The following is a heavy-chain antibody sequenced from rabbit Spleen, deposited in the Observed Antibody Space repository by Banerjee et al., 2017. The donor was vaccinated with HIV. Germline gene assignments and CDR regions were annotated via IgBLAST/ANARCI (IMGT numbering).Heavy chain of an antibody. J-gene: IGHJ3*01. CDR3: ARGGSVAGDGYNL. V-gene: IGHV1S40*01. CDR1: GFSFSSSDF. D-gene: IGHD2-1*01. Sequence: QSLEESGGDLVKPGGTLTLTCTASGFSFSSSDFMCWVRQAPGKGLEWIACIIDGRTYYASWAKGRFTISQTSSTTVTLQLTSLTAADTATYFCARGGSVAGDGYNLWGQGTLVTVS. CDR2: IIDGRT.